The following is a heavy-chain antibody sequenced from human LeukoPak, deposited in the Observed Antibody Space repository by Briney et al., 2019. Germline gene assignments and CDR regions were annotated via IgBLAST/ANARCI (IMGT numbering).Heavy chain of an antibody. V-gene: IGHV3-30*02. D-gene: IGHD6-13*01. CDR3: AKNPSGVEIAATES. CDR1: GFSFRSNG. J-gene: IGHJ5*02. CDR2: ISYNGSNK. Sequence: GGSLTLSCAASGFSFRSNGMHWVRQAPGRGLDWVAFISYNGSNKYYADSVKGRFTISRDNSKNTLYLQMNSLRPEDTALYYCAKNPSGVEIAATESWGQGTLVTVPS.